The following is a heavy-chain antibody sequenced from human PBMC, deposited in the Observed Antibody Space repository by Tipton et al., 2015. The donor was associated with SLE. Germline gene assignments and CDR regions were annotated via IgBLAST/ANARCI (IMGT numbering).Heavy chain of an antibody. CDR3: ARDQGEVGGDYFDS. Sequence: LRLSCNVSGVSISSSYWSWIRQPAGKGLEWIGRIYTSGATDDNPSLKSRVTMSLDTSKNQFSLRLSSVTAADTAVYYCARDQGEVGGDYFDSWGQGTLVTVSS. CDR1: GVSISSSY. J-gene: IGHJ4*02. CDR2: IYTSGAT. V-gene: IGHV4-4*07. D-gene: IGHD1-26*01.